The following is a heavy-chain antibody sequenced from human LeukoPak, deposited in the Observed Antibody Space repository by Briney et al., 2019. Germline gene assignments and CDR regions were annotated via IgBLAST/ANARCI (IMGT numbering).Heavy chain of an antibody. D-gene: IGHD6-13*01. V-gene: IGHV1-2*02. J-gene: IGHJ5*02. CDR2: INPNSGGT. Sequence: ASVKVSCKASGYTFTGYYMHWVRQAPGQGLEWMGWINPNSGGTNYAQKFQGRVTMTRDTSISTAYMELSRLRSDDTAVYYCARDGQQQLVVNWFDPWGQGTLVTASS. CDR1: GYTFTGYY. CDR3: ARDGQQQLVVNWFDP.